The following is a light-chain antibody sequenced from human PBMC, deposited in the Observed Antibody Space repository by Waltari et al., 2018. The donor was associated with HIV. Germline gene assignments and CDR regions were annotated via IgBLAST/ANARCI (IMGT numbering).Light chain of an antibody. CDR2: YKSDSDK. V-gene: IGLV5-45*02. Sequence: QAVLTQPSSLSASPGTSASLTCTLRSGINVGTYRIYWYQQKPGSPPQYLLRYKSDSDKQQGCGVHSRFAGSKDASANAGILLISGLQSEDEADYDCMIWHSSASVFGGGTKLTVL. J-gene: IGLJ2*01. CDR3: MIWHSSASV. CDR1: SGINVGTYR.